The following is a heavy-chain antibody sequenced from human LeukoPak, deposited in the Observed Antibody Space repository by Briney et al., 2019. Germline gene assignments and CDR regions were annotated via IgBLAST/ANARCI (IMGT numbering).Heavy chain of an antibody. D-gene: IGHD3-3*01. Sequence: GGSLRLSCAASGFTFSSYSMNWVRQAPGKGLEWVSAISGSGGSTYYADSVKGRFTISRDNSKNTLYLQMNSLRAEDTAVYYCAKGYDFWSAYYFDYWGQGTLVTVSS. J-gene: IGHJ4*02. CDR3: AKGYDFWSAYYFDY. V-gene: IGHV3-23*01. CDR1: GFTFSSYS. CDR2: ISGSGGST.